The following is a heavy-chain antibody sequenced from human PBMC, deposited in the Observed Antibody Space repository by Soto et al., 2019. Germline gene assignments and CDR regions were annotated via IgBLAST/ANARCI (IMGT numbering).Heavy chain of an antibody. Sequence: GGPLRLSCAASGFPFSSYAMSWVRQTPEKGLEWVAGISGGGNDRYYADFVQGRFTFSRDNSRNILYLQMNSLRADDTAMYFCARSLFMVAPDHETFHYSGQGTLVTVSS. CDR1: GFPFSSYA. J-gene: IGHJ4*02. CDR2: ISGGGNDR. CDR3: ARSLFMVAPDHETFHY. D-gene: IGHD5-12*01. V-gene: IGHV3-23*01.